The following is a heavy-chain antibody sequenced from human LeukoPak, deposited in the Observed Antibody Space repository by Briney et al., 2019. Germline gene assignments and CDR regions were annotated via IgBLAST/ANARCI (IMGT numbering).Heavy chain of an antibody. Sequence: PGGSLRLSCAASGFTFSSYSMNWVRQAPGKGLEWVSSISSSRSYIYYADYADSVKGRFTISRDNAKNSLYLQMNSLRAEDTAVYYCARAVGPGYSYGFFDYWGQGTLVTVSS. V-gene: IGHV3-21*01. CDR2: ISSSRSYI. CDR1: GFTFSSYS. CDR3: ARAVGPGYSYGFFDY. J-gene: IGHJ4*02. D-gene: IGHD5-18*01.